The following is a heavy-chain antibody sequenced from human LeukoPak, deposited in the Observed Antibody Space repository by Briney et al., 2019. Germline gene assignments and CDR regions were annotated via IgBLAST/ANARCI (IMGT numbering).Heavy chain of an antibody. D-gene: IGHD6-13*01. J-gene: IGHJ6*04. CDR2: IKQDGSEK. CDR1: GFTFSSYW. V-gene: IGHV3-7*03. CDR3: ARDPSYSSSWSYYYYGMDV. Sequence: GGSLRLSCAASGFTFSSYWMSWVRQAPGKGLEWVANIKQDGSEKYYVDSVKGRFTISRDNAKNSLYLQMNSLRAEDTAVYYXARDPSYSSSWSYYYYGMDVWGKGTTVTVSS.